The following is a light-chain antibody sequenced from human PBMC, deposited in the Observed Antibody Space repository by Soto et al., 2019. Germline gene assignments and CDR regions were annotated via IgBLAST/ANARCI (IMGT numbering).Light chain of an antibody. CDR1: QSVSSSY. Sequence: EIVLTQSPGTLSLSPGERATLSCRASQSVSSSYLAWYQQKPGQAPRLLIYGASSRATGIPDRFSGSGSGTDFTLTFSRLEPEDFAVYYCQQYGTPVPITFGQGTRLEIK. V-gene: IGKV3-20*01. CDR2: GAS. CDR3: QQYGTPVPIT. J-gene: IGKJ5*01.